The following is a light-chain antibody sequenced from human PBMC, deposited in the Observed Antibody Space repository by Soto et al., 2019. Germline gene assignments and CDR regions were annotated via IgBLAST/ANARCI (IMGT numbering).Light chain of an antibody. CDR3: QQSYSTIT. J-gene: IGKJ5*01. Sequence: DIQMTQARSSLSASVGDRVPITCRTSQSISRYLNWYQQKPGKAPKLLIYAASSLQSGVPSRFSGSGSGTDSTLTISSLKPEDSATDDCQQSYSTITFGQGTRLEIK. V-gene: IGKV1-39*01. CDR2: AAS. CDR1: QSISRY.